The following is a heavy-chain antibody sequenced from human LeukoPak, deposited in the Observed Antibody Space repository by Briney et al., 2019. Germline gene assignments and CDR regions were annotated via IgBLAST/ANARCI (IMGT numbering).Heavy chain of an antibody. Sequence: RGESLKISCKGSGCSFTSYWIGWVRQMPGKGLEWMGIIYPGDSDTRYSPSFQGQVTISADKSISTAYLQWSSLKASDTAMYYCARQVEHYDYVWGSYRTSYYFDYWGQGTLVTVSS. CDR3: ARQVEHYDYVWGSYRTSYYFDY. CDR2: IYPGDSDT. V-gene: IGHV5-51*01. D-gene: IGHD3-16*02. J-gene: IGHJ4*02. CDR1: GCSFTSYW.